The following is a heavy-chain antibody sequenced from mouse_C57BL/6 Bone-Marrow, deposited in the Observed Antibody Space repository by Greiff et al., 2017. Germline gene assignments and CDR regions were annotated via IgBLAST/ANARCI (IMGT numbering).Heavy chain of an antibody. D-gene: IGHD1-1*01. V-gene: IGHV5-17*01. J-gene: IGHJ4*01. CDR1: GFTFSDYG. CDR2: ISSGSSTI. Sequence: EVKLMESGGGLVKPGGSLKLSCAASGFTFSDYGMHWVRQAPEKGLEWVAYISSGSSTIYYADTVKGRFTISRDNAKNTLFLQMTSLRSEDTAMYYCARSWGGRRRGNAMDYWGQGTSVTVSS. CDR3: ARSWGGRRRGNAMDY.